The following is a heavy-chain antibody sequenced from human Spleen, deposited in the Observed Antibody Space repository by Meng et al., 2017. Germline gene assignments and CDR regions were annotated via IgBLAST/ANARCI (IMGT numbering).Heavy chain of an antibody. Sequence: EVQLLESGGGLVQPGGSLRLSCAASGFTFSSYAMSWVRQAPGKGLAWVSSINGSSTYTYYADSVKGRFTISRDNSKNTLYLQMNSLRAEDTAIYYCAKEVRGGNYQYWGQGTLVTVSS. J-gene: IGHJ4*02. CDR1: GFTFSSYA. V-gene: IGHV3-23*01. CDR3: AKEVRGGNYQY. CDR2: INGSSTYT. D-gene: IGHD4-23*01.